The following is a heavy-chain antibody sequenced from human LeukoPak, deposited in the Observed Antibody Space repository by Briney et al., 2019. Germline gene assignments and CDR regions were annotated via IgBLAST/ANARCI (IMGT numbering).Heavy chain of an antibody. D-gene: IGHD6-13*01. J-gene: IGHJ4*02. CDR3: AKDSEGVGSSWYGYFDY. V-gene: IGHV3-23*01. CDR2: ISGSGGGT. CDR1: GFTFSSYA. Sequence: GSLRLSCAASGFTFSSYAMSWVRQAPGKGLEWVSAISGSGGGTYYADSVKGRFTISRDNSKNTLYLQMNSLRAEDTAVYYCAKDSEGVGSSWYGYFDYWGQGTLVTVSS.